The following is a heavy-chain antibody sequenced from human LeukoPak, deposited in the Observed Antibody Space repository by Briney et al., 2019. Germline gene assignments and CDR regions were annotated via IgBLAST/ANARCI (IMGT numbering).Heavy chain of an antibody. J-gene: IGHJ5*02. CDR2: IYSSGSP. CDR1: GVPISCYY. Sequence: SEALSLTCTVSGVPISCYYWRWIRQPPGKGLEWIGYIYSSGSPNYTPSLKSRVTISVDTSKNQFSLMLKSVTAADTAVYYCARRVAVVGSNWFDPWGQGTLVTVSS. CDR3: ARRVAVVGSNWFDP. D-gene: IGHD6-13*01. V-gene: IGHV4-59*01.